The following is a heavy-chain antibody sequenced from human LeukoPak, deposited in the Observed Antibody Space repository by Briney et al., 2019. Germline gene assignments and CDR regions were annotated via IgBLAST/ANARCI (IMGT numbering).Heavy chain of an antibody. CDR1: GFTFSSSA. J-gene: IGHJ6*04. V-gene: IGHV3-23*01. D-gene: IGHD3-10*02. CDR3: AELGITMIGGV. CDR2: ISGSGGGGST. Sequence: AGGSLRLSCAASGFTFSSSAMSWVRQAPGKGLEWVSSISGSGGGGSTYYADSVKGRFTISRDNSKNTLYLQMNSLRAEDTAVYYCAELGITMIGGVWGKGTTVTISS.